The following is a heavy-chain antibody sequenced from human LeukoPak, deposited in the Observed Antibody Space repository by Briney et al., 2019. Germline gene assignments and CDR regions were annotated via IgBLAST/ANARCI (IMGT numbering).Heavy chain of an antibody. V-gene: IGHV1-3*03. CDR2: VNAGNGNT. D-gene: IGHD2-15*01. J-gene: IGHJ4*02. Sequence: ASVKVSCKASGYTFTSFAIHWVRQAPGQGLEWMGWVNAGNGNTEYSQEFQGRFTISRDTSASTSYLDLSSLKYEDTAVYYRARGAYCSGGNCYSGRIGFWGQGTLVTVSS. CDR3: ARGAYCSGGNCYSGRIGF. CDR1: GYTFTSFA.